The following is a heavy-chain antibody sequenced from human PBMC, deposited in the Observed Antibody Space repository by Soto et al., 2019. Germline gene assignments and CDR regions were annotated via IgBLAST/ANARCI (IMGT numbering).Heavy chain of an antibody. Sequence: QVQLVESGGGVVQPGRSLRLSCAASGFTLSSYGMHWVRQAPGKGLEWVAVISYDGSNKYYADSVKGRFTISRDNSKNTLYLQMNSLRAEDTAVYYCAKDKGETDSSGSSYGMDVWGQGTTVTVSS. CDR3: AKDKGETDSSGSSYGMDV. V-gene: IGHV3-30*18. CDR1: GFTLSSYG. D-gene: IGHD3-22*01. CDR2: ISYDGSNK. J-gene: IGHJ6*02.